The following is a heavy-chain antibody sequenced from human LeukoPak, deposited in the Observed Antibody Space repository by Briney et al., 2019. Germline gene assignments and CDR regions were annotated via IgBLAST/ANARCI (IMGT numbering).Heavy chain of an antibody. CDR3: ARDIQQWLDHNWFDP. CDR1: GGTSSSYA. J-gene: IGHJ5*02. D-gene: IGHD6-19*01. Sequence: SVKVSCKASGGTSSSYAISWVRQAPGQGLEWMGGIIPIFGTANYAQKFQGRVTITTDESTSTAYMELSSLRSEDTAVYYCARDIQQWLDHNWFDPWGQGTLVTVSS. V-gene: IGHV1-69*05. CDR2: IIPIFGTA.